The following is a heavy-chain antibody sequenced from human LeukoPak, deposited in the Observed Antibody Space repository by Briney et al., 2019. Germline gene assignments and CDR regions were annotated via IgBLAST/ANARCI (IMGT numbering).Heavy chain of an antibody. J-gene: IGHJ4*02. V-gene: IGHV4-38-2*02. D-gene: IGHD3-10*01. CDR3: ARHEKLLLWFGELLEYFDY. CDR2: IYHSGST. CDR1: GYSISSGYF. Sequence: SETLSLTCTVSGYSISSGYFWGWIRQPPGKGLEWIGSIYHSGSTNYNPSLKSRVTISVDTSKNQFSLKLSSVTAADTAVYYCARHEKLLLWFGELLEYFDYWGQGTLVTVSS.